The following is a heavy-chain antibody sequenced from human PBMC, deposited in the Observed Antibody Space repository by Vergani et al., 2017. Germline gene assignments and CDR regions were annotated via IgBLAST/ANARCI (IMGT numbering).Heavy chain of an antibody. CDR2: TYYRSKWYN. V-gene: IGHV6-1*01. J-gene: IGHJ5*02. D-gene: IGHD2-2*01. CDR3: SKDREGYCSSTSCYWYNWFDP. CDR1: GDSVSSNSAA. Sequence: QVQLQQSGPGLVKPSQTLSLTCAISGDSVSSNSAAWNWIRQSPSRGLEWLGRTYYRSKWYNDYAVSVKSRITINPDTSKNQFSLQLNSVTPEDTAGYYWSKDREGYCSSTSCYWYNWFDPWGQGTLVTVSS.